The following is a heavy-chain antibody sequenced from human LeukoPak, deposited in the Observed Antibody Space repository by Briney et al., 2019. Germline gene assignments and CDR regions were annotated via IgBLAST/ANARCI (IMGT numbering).Heavy chain of an antibody. D-gene: IGHD3-16*02. Sequence: ASVKVSCKASGYIFTDHALNWVRQAPGQGLEWMGWINTNTGNPTYAQGFTGRFVFSLDTSVTTAYLQISSLKAEDTAVYYCARAYQPLGGLSFPDSWGQGTLVTVSS. V-gene: IGHV7-4-1*02. J-gene: IGHJ5*01. CDR1: GYIFTDHA. CDR2: INTNTGNP. CDR3: ARAYQPLGGLSFPDS.